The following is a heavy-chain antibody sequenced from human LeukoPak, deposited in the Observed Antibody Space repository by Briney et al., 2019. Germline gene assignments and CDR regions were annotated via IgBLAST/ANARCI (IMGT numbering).Heavy chain of an antibody. J-gene: IGHJ5*02. V-gene: IGHV3-23*01. Sequence: GGSLRLSCAASGFTFSDYAMNWVRQALGRGLEWVSTISYSGGNTYYADPVKGRFTISRDNSKNTLYLQMNSLRAEDTARYYCAKARYCSGGTCPEWFDPWGQGTLVTVSS. CDR2: ISYSGGNT. D-gene: IGHD2-15*01. CDR1: GFTFSDYA. CDR3: AKARYCSGGTCPEWFDP.